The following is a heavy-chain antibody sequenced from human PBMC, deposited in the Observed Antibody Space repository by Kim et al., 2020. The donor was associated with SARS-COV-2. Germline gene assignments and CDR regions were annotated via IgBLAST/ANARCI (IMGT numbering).Heavy chain of an antibody. CDR3: ARFEGYGMDV. V-gene: IGHV3-21*01. Sequence: SYIYYADSAKGRFTISRDNAKSSLFLQMNSLRAEDTGVYYCARFEGYGMDVWGQGTTVTVSS. CDR2: SYI. D-gene: IGHD3-9*01. J-gene: IGHJ6*02.